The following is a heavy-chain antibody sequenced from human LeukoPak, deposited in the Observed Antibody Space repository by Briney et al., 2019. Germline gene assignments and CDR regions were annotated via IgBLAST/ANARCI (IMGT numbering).Heavy chain of an antibody. J-gene: IGHJ4*02. CDR1: GFTFSSYG. V-gene: IGHV3-30*18. Sequence: PGGSLRLSCAASGFTFSSYGLHWVRQAPGKGLEWVAVIFYDGSNKYYADSVKGRFTISRDNSKNTLYLQMNSLRAEDTAVYYCAKPPGGITFGGVIVRGYFDYWGQGTLVTVSS. CDR2: IFYDGSNK. D-gene: IGHD3-16*02. CDR3: AKPPGGITFGGVIVRGYFDY.